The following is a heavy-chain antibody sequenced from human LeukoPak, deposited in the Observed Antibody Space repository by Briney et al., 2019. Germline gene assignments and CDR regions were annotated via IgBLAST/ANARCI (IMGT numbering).Heavy chain of an antibody. CDR1: GYTFTVYY. J-gene: IGHJ5*02. CDR2: INPNSGGT. Sequence: ASMTVSCTASGYTFTVYYMHWVRQAPGQGLEWMGRINPNSGGTNYAQKFQGRVTMTRDTSISTAYMELSRLRSDDTAVYYCARGNWFDPWGQGTPVTVSS. CDR3: ARGNWFDP. V-gene: IGHV1-2*06.